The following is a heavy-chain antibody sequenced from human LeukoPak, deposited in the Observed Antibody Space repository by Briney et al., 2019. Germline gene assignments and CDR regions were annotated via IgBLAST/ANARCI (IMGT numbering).Heavy chain of an antibody. V-gene: IGHV3-9*01. D-gene: IGHD2-21*02. CDR3: AKGLVTAGGVDYFDY. CDR2: ISWNSGSI. CDR1: GFTFDDCA. Sequence: GRSLRLSCAASGFTFDDCAMHWVRQAPGKGLEWVSGISWNSGSIGYADSVKGRFTISRDNAKNSLYLQMNSLRAEDTALYYCAKGLVTAGGVDYFDYWGQGTLVTVSS. J-gene: IGHJ4*02.